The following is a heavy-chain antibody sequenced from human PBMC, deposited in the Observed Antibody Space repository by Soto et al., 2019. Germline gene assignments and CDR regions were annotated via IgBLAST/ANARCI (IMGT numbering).Heavy chain of an antibody. CDR2: IIPILGIA. V-gene: IGHV1-69*02. CDR3: ASLTSHPTTVTTYSFDP. CDR1: GGTFSSYT. D-gene: IGHD4-17*01. Sequence: ASVKVSCKASGGTFSSYTISWVRQAPGQGLEWMGRIIPILGIANYAQKFQGRVTITADKSTSTAYMELSSLRSEDTAVYYCASLTSHPTTVTTYSFDPWGQGTLVTVSS. J-gene: IGHJ5*02.